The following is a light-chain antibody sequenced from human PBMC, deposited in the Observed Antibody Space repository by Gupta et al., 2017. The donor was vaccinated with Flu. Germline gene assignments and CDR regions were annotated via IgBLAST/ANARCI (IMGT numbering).Light chain of an antibody. CDR3: QQYYSLPRT. CDR2: GAF. J-gene: IGKJ1*01. CDR1: QGFSRY. V-gene: IGKV1D-8*01. Sequence: VICVNTSPSSLSANIGDRVTISCRVSQGFSRYLAWYRQKPGRAPDLLIYGAFTLQSGVPSRFSGIAGGKDFTLTISGLQSEESAIYYCQQYYSLPRTFGQGTKVEIK.